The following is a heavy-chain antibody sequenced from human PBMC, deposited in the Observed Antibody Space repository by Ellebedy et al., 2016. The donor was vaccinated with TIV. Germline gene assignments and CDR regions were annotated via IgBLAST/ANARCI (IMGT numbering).Heavy chain of an antibody. CDR1: GFTLSNYW. CDR2: INRDGSAK. CDR3: GRLGTYVADRGLDS. Sequence: GESLKISCVGSGFTLSNYWMSWVRQAPGKGLQWVANINRDGSAKHYLESLKGRFTISRDNAKNSLNLQLNSLRVEDGAVYYCGRLGTYVADRGLDSWGQGTLVTVSS. J-gene: IGHJ5*01. V-gene: IGHV3-7*03. D-gene: IGHD6-6*01.